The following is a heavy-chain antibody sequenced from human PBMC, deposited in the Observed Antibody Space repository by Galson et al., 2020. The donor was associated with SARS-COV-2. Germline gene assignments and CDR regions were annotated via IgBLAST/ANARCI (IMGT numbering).Heavy chain of an antibody. V-gene: IGHV3-48*03. J-gene: IGHJ3*02. D-gene: IGHD2-15*01. CDR1: GFTFSSYE. Sequence: GSLRITCAASGFTFSSYEMNWVRQAPGKGLEWVSYISSSGRTIYYADSVKGRFTISRDNAKNSLYLQMNSLRAEDTAVYYCARETLRRYCSGGSCPDAFDSWGQGTMVTVSS. CDR2: ISSSGRTI. CDR3: ARETLRRYCSGGSCPDAFDS.